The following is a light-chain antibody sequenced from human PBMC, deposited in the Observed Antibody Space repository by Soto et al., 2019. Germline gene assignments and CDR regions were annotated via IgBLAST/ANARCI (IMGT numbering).Light chain of an antibody. CDR3: SSYTGSGTF. CDR2: AVT. V-gene: IGLV2-14*01. CDR1: SSDVGGYDQ. Sequence: QSALTQPASVSGSPGQSVAISCTGSSSDVGGYDQASWYQQHPGRAPKLMIYAVTVRPSGVSDRFSGSKSGNTASLTISGLQADDEADYYCSSYTGSGTFFGGGTKLTVL. J-gene: IGLJ2*01.